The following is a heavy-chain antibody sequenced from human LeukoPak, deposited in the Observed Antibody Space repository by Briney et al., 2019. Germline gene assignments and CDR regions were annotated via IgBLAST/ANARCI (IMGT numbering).Heavy chain of an antibody. CDR3: ARIFDALDYGDY. CDR1: GGSISSGGYY. Sequence: PSETLSLTCTVSGGSISSGGYYWSWIRQHPGKGLEWIGYIYYSGSTYYNPALKSRVTISVDTSKNQFSLKLSSVTAADTAVYYCARIFDALDYGDYWGQGTLVTVSS. CDR2: IYYSGST. J-gene: IGHJ4*02. V-gene: IGHV4-31*03. D-gene: IGHD2-15*01.